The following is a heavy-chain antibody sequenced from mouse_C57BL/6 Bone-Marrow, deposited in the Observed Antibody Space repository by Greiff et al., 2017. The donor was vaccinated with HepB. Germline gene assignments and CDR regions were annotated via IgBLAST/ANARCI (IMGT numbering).Heavy chain of an antibody. CDR3: AREGPYGYNYAMDY. CDR1: GYAFSSSW. J-gene: IGHJ4*01. V-gene: IGHV1-82*01. Sequence: VQLQQSGPELVKPGASVKISCKASGYAFSSSWMNWVKQRPGKGLEWIGRIYPGDGDTNYNGKFKGKATLTADKSSSTAYMQLSSLTSEDSAVYFCAREGPYGYNYAMDYWGQGTSVTVSS. D-gene: IGHD2-2*01. CDR2: IYPGDGDT.